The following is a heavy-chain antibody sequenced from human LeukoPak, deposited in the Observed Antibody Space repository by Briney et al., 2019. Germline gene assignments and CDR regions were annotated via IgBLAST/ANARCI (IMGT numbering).Heavy chain of an antibody. D-gene: IGHD2-2*01. CDR1: GFTFSSHW. J-gene: IGHJ4*02. CDR2: INQDGTEQ. CDR3: ARVGYCSTTSCYWRAFDC. V-gene: IGHV3-7*01. Sequence: GGSLRLSCAASGFTFSSHWMSWVRQAPGKGLEWVANINQDGTEQYYVDSVKGRFTISRDNAKNSLYLQMNSLRAEDTAVYYCARVGYCSTTSCYWRAFDCWGQGALVTVSS.